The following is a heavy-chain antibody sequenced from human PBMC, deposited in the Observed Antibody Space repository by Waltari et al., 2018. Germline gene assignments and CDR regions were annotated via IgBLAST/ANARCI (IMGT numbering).Heavy chain of an antibody. Sequence: QVQLVESGGGVVQPGSSLRISCVASGLLFSDYGMHWVSQAPGKGLEWLAVISYDGSNEYYAGSVKGRFTVSRDNSKSTLYLQMNSLKTEDTAVYYCANGGLRYCGGRGCENFDSWGQGTLVTVSS. CDR1: GLLFSDYG. CDR2: ISYDGSNE. CDR3: ANGGLRYCGGRGCENFDS. J-gene: IGHJ4*02. D-gene: IGHD2-15*01. V-gene: IGHV3-30*18.